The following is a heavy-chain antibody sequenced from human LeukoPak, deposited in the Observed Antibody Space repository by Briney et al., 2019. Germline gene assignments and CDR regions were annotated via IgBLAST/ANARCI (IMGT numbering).Heavy chain of an antibody. CDR1: GGSINNGNHF. Sequence: SETLSLTCTVSGGSINNGNHFWTWIRQPAGKGLEWIGRIYTSGSTNYNPSLRSRVTMSVDTSKNQFSLKLSSVTAADTAVYYCARDKALIAAAANWFDPWGQGTLVTVSS. V-gene: IGHV4-61*02. CDR2: IYTSGST. D-gene: IGHD6-13*01. CDR3: ARDKALIAAAANWFDP. J-gene: IGHJ5*02.